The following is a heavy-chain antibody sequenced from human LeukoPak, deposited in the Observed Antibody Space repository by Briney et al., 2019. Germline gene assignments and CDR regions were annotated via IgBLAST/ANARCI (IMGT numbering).Heavy chain of an antibody. Sequence: ASVKLSCKVSGYTLTELSMHWVRQAPGNRLEWMGGFDPEDGETIYAQKFQGRVTMTEDTSTDTAYMELSSLRAEDTAVYYCATTLRQLWFYGFDPWGQGTLVTVSS. D-gene: IGHD5-18*01. CDR3: ATTLRQLWFYGFDP. J-gene: IGHJ5*02. CDR1: GYTLTELS. V-gene: IGHV1-24*01. CDR2: FDPEDGET.